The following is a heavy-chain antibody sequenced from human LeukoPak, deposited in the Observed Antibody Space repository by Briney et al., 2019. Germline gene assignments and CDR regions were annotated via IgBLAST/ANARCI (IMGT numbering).Heavy chain of an antibody. CDR3: ATYYYGSGSYWGAFDI. Sequence: PGGSLRLSCAASGFTFSSHAMSWVRQAPGKGLEWVSSVSGSGGSTHYVDSVKGRFTISRDNSKSTLYLQMNSLRAEDTAVYYCATYYYGSGSYWGAFDIWGQGTMVTVSS. J-gene: IGHJ3*02. V-gene: IGHV3-23*01. CDR1: GFTFSSHA. D-gene: IGHD3-10*01. CDR2: VSGSGGST.